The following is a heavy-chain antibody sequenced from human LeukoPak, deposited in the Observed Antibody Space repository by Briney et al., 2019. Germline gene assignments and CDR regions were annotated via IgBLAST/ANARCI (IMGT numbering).Heavy chain of an antibody. CDR3: AKDHYWSIDY. D-gene: IGHD3-3*01. Sequence: GGSLRLSCAASGFDFSSNWMHWVRHAPGQGLVWVSRIKGDGISTNYADSVKGRFTISRGIAKNTLYLQMNSLRAEDTGVYYCAKDHYWSIDYWGRGTLVTVSS. CDR1: GFDFSSNW. V-gene: IGHV3-74*01. CDR2: IKGDGIST. J-gene: IGHJ4*02.